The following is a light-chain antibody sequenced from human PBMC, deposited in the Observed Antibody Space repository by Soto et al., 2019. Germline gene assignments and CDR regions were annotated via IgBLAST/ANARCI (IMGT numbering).Light chain of an antibody. CDR2: GAS. Sequence: EIVLTQSPGTLSLSPGERATLSCRASQSVSSSYLAWYQQKPGQAPRLLLYGASSRSTGIPDRFSGSGSGTDFTLTISRLEPEDFAVYYCQQYGSSLGLTFGPGTNVDIK. J-gene: IGKJ3*01. V-gene: IGKV3-20*01. CDR3: QQYGSSLGLT. CDR1: QSVSSSY.